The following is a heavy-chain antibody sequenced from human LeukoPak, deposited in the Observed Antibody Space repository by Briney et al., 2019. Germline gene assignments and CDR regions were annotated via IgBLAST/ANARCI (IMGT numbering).Heavy chain of an antibody. D-gene: IGHD3-10*01. Sequence: SDTLSLTCTVSGGSISSGDHYWRWIRQPPGKGLEWIGYIYYSGSTYYNPSLKSRVTISVDTSKNQFSLKLSSVTAADTAVYYCARSGGSGSPSYFDYWGQGTLVSVCS. J-gene: IGHJ4*02. CDR1: GGSISSGDHY. CDR3: ARSGGSGSPSYFDY. CDR2: IYYSGST. V-gene: IGHV4-30-4*02.